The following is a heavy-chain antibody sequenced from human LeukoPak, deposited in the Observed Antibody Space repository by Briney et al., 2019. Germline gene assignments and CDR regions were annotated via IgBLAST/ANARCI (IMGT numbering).Heavy chain of an antibody. CDR1: GFTFSGSA. J-gene: IGHJ4*02. CDR3: TRRDNIGPTKQIDY. CDR2: IRSKANSYAT. V-gene: IGHV3-73*01. D-gene: IGHD5-12*01. Sequence: PGGSLRLSCAASGFTFSGSAMHWVRQASGKGLEWVGRIRSKANSYATAYAASVKGRFTISRDDSKNTAYLQMNSLKTEDTAVYYCTRRDNIGPTKQIDYWGQGTLVTVSS.